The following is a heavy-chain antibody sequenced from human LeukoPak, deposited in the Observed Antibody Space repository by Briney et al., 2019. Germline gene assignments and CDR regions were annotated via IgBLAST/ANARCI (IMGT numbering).Heavy chain of an antibody. CDR3: ARQYYHRTGYYYFDH. V-gene: IGHV4-39*01. CDR2: MYYSGST. D-gene: IGHD3-22*01. J-gene: IGHJ4*02. CDR1: GDAITGSTYY. Sequence: SETLSLTCTVSGDAITGSTYYWGWIRQPPGKGLEWIGSMYYSGSTYSNPSLKSRVTIAADTSKNQFSLKLSSVTAADTATYYCARQYYHRTGYYYFDHWTQGTLVTVPS.